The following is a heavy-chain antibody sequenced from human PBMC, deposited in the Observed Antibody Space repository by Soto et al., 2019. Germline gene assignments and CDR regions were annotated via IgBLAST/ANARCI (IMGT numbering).Heavy chain of an antibody. J-gene: IGHJ5*02. CDR2: IDLSDSYT. CDR1: GDSLTSHW. CDR3: ARLPSGSNWYIRPFDP. V-gene: IGHV5-10-1*01. Sequence: GESPKTSRQGSGDSLTSHWITLVRQMPGKGLEWMGRIDLSDSYTHYSPSFQGHVTISVDKSISTAYLQWNSLTASDTAMYYCARLPSGSNWYIRPFDPWGQGTLVTVSS. D-gene: IGHD6-13*01.